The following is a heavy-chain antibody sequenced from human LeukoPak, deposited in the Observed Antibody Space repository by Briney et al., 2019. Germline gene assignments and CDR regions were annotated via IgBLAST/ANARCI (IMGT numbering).Heavy chain of an antibody. V-gene: IGHV3-30*03. CDR2: ISSDGRKT. CDR1: GFTFNSYS. CDR3: ARGITVADAHVEYFHH. D-gene: IGHD6-19*01. Sequence: PGGSLRLSCAASGFTFNSYSMHWVRQAPGKGLEWVAFISSDGRKTYYADPVKGRFTISRDNSKNRLYLQMNSLRAEDTAVYFCARGITVADAHVEYFHHWGQGTLVTVSS. J-gene: IGHJ1*01.